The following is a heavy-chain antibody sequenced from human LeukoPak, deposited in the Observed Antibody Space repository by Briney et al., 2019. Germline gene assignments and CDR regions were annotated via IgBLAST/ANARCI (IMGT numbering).Heavy chain of an antibody. Sequence: PGGSLRLSYEASGFPFRSYAMSWVRQAPGKGLEWVSAISGSGGSTYYADSVKGRFTISRDNSKNTLYLQMNSLRAEDTAVYYCAKKRVLLGEFDYWGQGTLVTVSS. CDR2: ISGSGGST. V-gene: IGHV3-23*01. CDR1: GFPFRSYA. CDR3: AKKRVLLGEFDY. J-gene: IGHJ4*02. D-gene: IGHD1-26*01.